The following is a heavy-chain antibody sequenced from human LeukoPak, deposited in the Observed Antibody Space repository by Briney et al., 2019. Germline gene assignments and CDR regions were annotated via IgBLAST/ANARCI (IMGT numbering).Heavy chain of an antibody. CDR2: INPNSGGT. V-gene: IGHV1-2*02. J-gene: IGHJ4*02. D-gene: IGHD3-22*01. CDR3: ARVDTYYYDSSGYYYRYFDY. CDR1: GYTFTGYY. Sequence: ASVKVSCKASGYTFTGYYMQWVRQAPGQGLEWMGWINPNSGGTNYAQKFQGRVTMTRDTSISTAYMELSRLRSDDTAVYYCARVDTYYYDSSGYYYRYFDYWGQGTLVTVSS.